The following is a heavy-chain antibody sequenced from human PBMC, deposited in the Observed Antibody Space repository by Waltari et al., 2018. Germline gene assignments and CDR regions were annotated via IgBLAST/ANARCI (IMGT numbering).Heavy chain of an antibody. V-gene: IGHV3-7*01. CDR1: GFTFSSYW. CDR3: ASSYDFWIDAYMGTLNY. D-gene: IGHD3-3*01. CDR2: IKQDGSEK. J-gene: IGHJ4*02. Sequence: EVQLVESGGGLVQPGGSLRLSCAASGFTFSSYWMSWVRQAPGKGLEWVANIKQDGSEKYYVDSVKGRFTISRDNAKNSLYLQMNSLGAEDTAVYYCASSYDFWIDAYMGTLNYWGQGILV.